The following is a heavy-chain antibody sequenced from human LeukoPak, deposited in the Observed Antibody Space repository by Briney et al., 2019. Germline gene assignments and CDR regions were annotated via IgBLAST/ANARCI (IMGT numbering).Heavy chain of an antibody. J-gene: IGHJ6*03. CDR2: IYTSGST. V-gene: IGHV4-61*02. Sequence: SETLSLTCTVSGVSISSGSYYWRWIRQPAGKGLEWIGRIYTSGSTNYNPSLKSRVTISVDTSKNQFSLKLSSVTAADTAVYYCARDGYSSPLYYYYYMDVWGKGTTVTVSS. CDR3: ARDGYSSPLYYYYYMDV. D-gene: IGHD6-13*01. CDR1: GVSISSGSYY.